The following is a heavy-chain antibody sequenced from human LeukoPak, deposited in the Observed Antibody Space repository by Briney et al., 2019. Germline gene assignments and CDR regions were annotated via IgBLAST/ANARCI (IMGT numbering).Heavy chain of an antibody. Sequence: ASVKVSCKASGYTFSINGISWVRQGPGQGLEXXXXXXPYNGGTKYAPEFQGRVTVTTDTSTSTAYMELRSLRSDDTALYYCAKLRGGIYSSRDAFDIWGQGTMVTVSS. CDR1: GYTFSING. J-gene: IGHJ3*02. CDR3: AKLRGGIYSSRDAFDI. D-gene: IGHD3-16*01. V-gene: IGHV1-18*04. CDR2: XXPYNGGT.